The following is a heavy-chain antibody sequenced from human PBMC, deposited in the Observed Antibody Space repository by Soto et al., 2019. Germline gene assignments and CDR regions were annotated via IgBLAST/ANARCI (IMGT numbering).Heavy chain of an antibody. D-gene: IGHD2-8*01. CDR3: TRERSVGYCTTTSCPKPFYYFGMDV. Sequence: QVQLVQSGAEVEKPGSSVKVSCKASGGTFSRYTISWVRQAPGQGLEWMGGILPLFGTPYYAPKFQGRVTITADESTSTAYMELSSLRSEDTAVYYCTRERSVGYCTTTSCPKPFYYFGMDVWGQGTTVTVSS. V-gene: IGHV1-69*01. CDR2: ILPLFGTP. CDR1: GGTFSRYT. J-gene: IGHJ6*02.